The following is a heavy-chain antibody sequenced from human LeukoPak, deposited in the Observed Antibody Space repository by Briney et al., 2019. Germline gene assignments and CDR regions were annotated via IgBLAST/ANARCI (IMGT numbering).Heavy chain of an antibody. CDR2: IYYSGST. D-gene: IGHD3-9*01. Sequence: SETLSLTCTVSGGSISSYYWSWIRQPPGKGLERIGYIYYSGSTNYNPSLKSRVTISVDTSKNQFSLKLSSVTAADTAVYYCARDYYDILTGYYNGFDYWGQGTLVTVSS. CDR3: ARDYYDILTGYYNGFDY. CDR1: GGSISSYY. J-gene: IGHJ4*02. V-gene: IGHV4-59*01.